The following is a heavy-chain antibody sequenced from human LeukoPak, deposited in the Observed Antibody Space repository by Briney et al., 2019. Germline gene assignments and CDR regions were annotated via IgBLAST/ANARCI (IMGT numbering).Heavy chain of an antibody. CDR3: VRAAPRDCSSTSCSLFDS. J-gene: IGHJ4*02. V-gene: IGHV3-23*01. D-gene: IGHD2-2*01. Sequence: GGSLRLSCVGSGFTFNIYAMSWVRQAPRKGLEWVSGIRISGGATYYADSVKGRFTISRDTSKDTLYLQMHSLRAEDTAVYYCVRAAPRDCSSTSCSLFDSWGQGTLVTVSS. CDR1: GFTFNIYA. CDR2: IRISGGAT.